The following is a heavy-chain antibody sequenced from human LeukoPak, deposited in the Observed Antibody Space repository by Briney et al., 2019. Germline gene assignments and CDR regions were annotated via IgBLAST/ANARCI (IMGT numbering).Heavy chain of an antibody. Sequence: VASVKVSCKASGYTFTGYYMHWVRQAPGQGLEWMGWINPNSGGTNYAQKFQGRVTMTRDTSISTAYMELSRLRSDDTAVYYCAREHGAAAPYYFDYWGQGTLVTVSS. CDR1: GYTFTGYY. J-gene: IGHJ4*02. D-gene: IGHD6-13*01. V-gene: IGHV1-2*02. CDR3: AREHGAAAPYYFDY. CDR2: INPNSGGT.